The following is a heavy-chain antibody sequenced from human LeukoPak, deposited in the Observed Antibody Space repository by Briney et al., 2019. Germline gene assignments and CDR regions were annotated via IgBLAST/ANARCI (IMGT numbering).Heavy chain of an antibody. D-gene: IGHD6-6*01. CDR1: GGSISSSNW. CDR2: IYHSGST. Sequence: PSETLSLTCAVSGGSISSSNWWSWVRQPPGKGLEWIGEIYHSGSTNYNPSLKSRVTISVDKSKNQFSLKLSSVTAADAAVYYCAIAPIAAPRRYGMDVWGQGTTVTVSS. J-gene: IGHJ6*02. CDR3: AIAPIAAPRRYGMDV. V-gene: IGHV4-4*02.